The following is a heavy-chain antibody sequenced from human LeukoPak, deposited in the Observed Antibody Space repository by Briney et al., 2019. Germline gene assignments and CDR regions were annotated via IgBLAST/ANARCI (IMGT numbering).Heavy chain of an antibody. CDR3: ASRTYYGSGPDY. Sequence: SETLSLTCTVSGGSISSYYWSWLRQPPGKGLEWIGYIYYRGSTNYNPSLKSRVTISVDTSKNQFSLRLTSVTAADTAMYYCASRTYYGSGPDYWGQGTLVTVSS. V-gene: IGHV4-59*01. J-gene: IGHJ4*02. CDR2: IYYRGST. D-gene: IGHD3-10*01. CDR1: GGSISSYY.